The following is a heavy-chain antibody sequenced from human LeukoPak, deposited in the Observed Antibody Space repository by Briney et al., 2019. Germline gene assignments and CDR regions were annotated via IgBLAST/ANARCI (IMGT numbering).Heavy chain of an antibody. CDR3: AKDKGIVVVTTFDY. V-gene: IGHV3-23*01. Sequence: GGSLRLSCAASGFTFSSYAMSWVRQAPGKGLEWVSAISGSGGSTYYADSVRGRFTISRDNSKNTLYLQMNSLRAEDTAVYYCAKDKGIVVVTTFDYWGQGTLVTVSS. CDR1: GFTFSSYA. CDR2: ISGSGGST. D-gene: IGHD3-22*01. J-gene: IGHJ4*02.